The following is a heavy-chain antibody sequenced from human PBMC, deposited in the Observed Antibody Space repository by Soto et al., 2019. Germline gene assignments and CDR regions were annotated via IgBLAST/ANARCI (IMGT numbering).Heavy chain of an antibody. CDR1: GDTFTRSV. V-gene: IGHV1-69*02. CDR2: IIPVLGVE. CDR3: ASSTTGVYVVPD. Sequence: QVQLVQSGAEVKNPGSSVKVSCKCSGDTFTRSVISWVRQFPGQRLEWMGRIIPVLGVENHAQNCQGRVTVTADKSTSTAYLELNSLTSEDTAIYYCASSTTGVYVVPDWGQGTLVTVSS. D-gene: IGHD1-1*01. J-gene: IGHJ4*02.